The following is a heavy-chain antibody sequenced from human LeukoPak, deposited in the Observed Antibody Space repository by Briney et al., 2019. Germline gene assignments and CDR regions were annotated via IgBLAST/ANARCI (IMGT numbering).Heavy chain of an antibody. D-gene: IGHD2-2*02. J-gene: IGHJ5*02. CDR2: INPSGGST. CDR3: ARGGYCSSTSCYRGNNWFDL. V-gene: IGHV1-46*01. CDR1: GYTFTSYY. Sequence: GASVKVSCKASGYTFTSYYMHWVRQAPGQGLEWMGIINPSGGSTSYAQKFQGRVTMTRDTSTSTVYMELSSLRSEDTAVYYCARGGYCSSTSCYRGNNWFDLWGQGTLVTVSS.